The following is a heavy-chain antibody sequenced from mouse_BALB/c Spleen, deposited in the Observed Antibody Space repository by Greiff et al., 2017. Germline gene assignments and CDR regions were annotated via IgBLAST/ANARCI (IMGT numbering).Heavy chain of an antibody. CDR1: GFTFSSYG. J-gene: IGHJ3*01. CDR3: AREKGLPGYDY. Sequence: EVKLMESGGGLVQPGGSLKLSCAASGFTFSSYGMSWVRQTPDKRLELVATINSNGGSTYYPDSVKGRFTISRDNAKNTLYLQMSSLKSEDTAMYYCAREKGLPGYDYWGQGTLVTVSA. D-gene: IGHD3-1*01. CDR2: INSNGGST. V-gene: IGHV5-6-3*01.